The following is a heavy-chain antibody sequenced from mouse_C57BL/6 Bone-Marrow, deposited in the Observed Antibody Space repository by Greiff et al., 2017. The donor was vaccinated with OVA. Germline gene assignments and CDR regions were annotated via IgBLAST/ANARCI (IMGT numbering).Heavy chain of an antibody. V-gene: IGHV1-19*01. CDR2: INPYNGGT. D-gene: IGHD1-2*01. Sequence: EVQLQQSGPVLVKPGASVKMSCKASGYTFTDYYMNWVKQSHGKSLEWIGVINPYNGGTSYNQKFKGKATLTVDKSSSTAYMELNSLTSEDSAVYYCARGGFHHFDYWGQGTTLTVSS. J-gene: IGHJ2*01. CDR3: ARGGFHHFDY. CDR1: GYTFTDYY.